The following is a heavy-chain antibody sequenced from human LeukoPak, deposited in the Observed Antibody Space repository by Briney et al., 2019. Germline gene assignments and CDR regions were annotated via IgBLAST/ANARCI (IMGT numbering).Heavy chain of an antibody. Sequence: GGTLRLSCAASGFTFSSYGMSWVRQAPGKGLEWVSAISGSGGSTYYADSVKGRFTISRDNSKNTLYLQMNSLSAEDTDVYYCARLGYCSSTSCIPSATPAKYYFDYWGQGTLVTVSS. CDR1: GFTFSSYG. D-gene: IGHD2-2*01. CDR2: ISGSGGST. V-gene: IGHV3-23*01. CDR3: ARLGYCSSTSCIPSATPAKYYFDY. J-gene: IGHJ4*02.